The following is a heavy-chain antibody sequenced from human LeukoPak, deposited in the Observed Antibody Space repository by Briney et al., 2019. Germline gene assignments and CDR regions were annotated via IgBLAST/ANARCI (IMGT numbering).Heavy chain of an antibody. D-gene: IGHD2-2*01. CDR1: GFTFDDYG. Sequence: PGGSLRFSCAASGFTFDDYGMNWGRQAPGKGLEWVSGINWNGGNTGYADSVKGRFTISRENAKNTMYMQMNRLRAEDTACYDFARVHRYASSWDSLDYWGQGTLVTVSS. CDR2: INWNGGNT. CDR3: ARVHRYASSWDSLDY. J-gene: IGHJ4*02. V-gene: IGHV3-20*01.